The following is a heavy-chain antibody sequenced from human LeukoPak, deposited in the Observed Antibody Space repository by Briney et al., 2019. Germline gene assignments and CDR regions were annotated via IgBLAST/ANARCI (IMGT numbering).Heavy chain of an antibody. CDR2: INHSGST. D-gene: IGHD2-15*01. V-gene: IGHV4-34*08. CDR1: GFTFSSYS. CDR3: ATGTVVAATVY. Sequence: GSLRLSCAASGFTFSSYSMNWIRQPPGKGLEWIGEINHSGSTNYNPSLKSRVTISVDTSKNQFSLKLSSVTAADTAVYYCATGTVVAATVYWGQGTLVTVSS. J-gene: IGHJ4*02.